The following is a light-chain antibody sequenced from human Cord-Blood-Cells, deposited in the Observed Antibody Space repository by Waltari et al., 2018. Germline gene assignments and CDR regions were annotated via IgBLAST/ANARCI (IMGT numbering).Light chain of an antibody. CDR3: QQRSNWLT. Sequence: EIVLTQSPATLSSSPGERATLSCRASQSVSSYLAWYQQKPGQAPRLLIYDASNRATGIPARFSGRGSGTDFTLTISSLEPEDFAVYYCQQRSNWLTFGGGTKVEIK. J-gene: IGKJ4*01. CDR2: DAS. V-gene: IGKV3-11*01. CDR1: QSVSSY.